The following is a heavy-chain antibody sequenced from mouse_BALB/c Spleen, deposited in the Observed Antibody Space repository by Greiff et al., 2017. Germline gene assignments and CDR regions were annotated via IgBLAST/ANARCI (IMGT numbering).Heavy chain of an antibody. Sequence: EVKLVESGGGLVKPGGSLKLSCAASGFTFSSYAMSWVRQTPGKRLEWVASISSGGSTYYPDSVKGRFTISRDNARNILYLQMSSLRSEDTAMYYCARVGLLFFDYWGQGTPLTVSS. J-gene: IGHJ2*01. CDR1: GFTFSSYA. V-gene: IGHV5-6-5*01. D-gene: IGHD2-3*01. CDR3: ARVGLLFFDY. CDR2: ISSGGST.